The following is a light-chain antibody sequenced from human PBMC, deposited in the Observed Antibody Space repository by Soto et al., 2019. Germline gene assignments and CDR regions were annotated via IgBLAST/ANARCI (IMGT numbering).Light chain of an antibody. CDR3: QSYDSRLTVV. Sequence: QLVLTQPPSVSGAPGQRVTISCTGSSSNIGAGYDVHWYQQLPGTAPKLLIYANNNRPSGVPVRFSGSKSGTSASLAITGLQAEDEAEYYCQSYDSRLTVVFGGGTKLTVL. V-gene: IGLV1-40*01. CDR2: ANN. CDR1: SSNIGAGYD. J-gene: IGLJ2*01.